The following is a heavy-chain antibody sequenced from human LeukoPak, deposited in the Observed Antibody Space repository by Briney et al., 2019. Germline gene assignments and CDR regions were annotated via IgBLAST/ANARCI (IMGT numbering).Heavy chain of an antibody. D-gene: IGHD1-26*01. CDR3: ARESGSYAYYFDY. V-gene: IGHV4-59*12. Sequence: SETLSLTCTVSGGSISSYYWSWIRQPPGKGLEWIGYIYYSGSTSYNPSLKSRVTISVDTSKNQFSLKLSSVTAADTAVYYCARESGSYAYYFDYWGQGTLVTVSS. CDR1: GGSISSYY. CDR2: IYYSGST. J-gene: IGHJ4*02.